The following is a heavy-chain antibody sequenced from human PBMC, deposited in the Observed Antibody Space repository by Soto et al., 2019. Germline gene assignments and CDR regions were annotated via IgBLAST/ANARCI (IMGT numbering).Heavy chain of an antibody. J-gene: IGHJ3*02. D-gene: IGHD1-26*01. CDR3: ASPSYRARHAFDI. Sequence: ASVKVSCKASGYTFTSYGISWVRQAPGQGLEWMGWISAYNSNTNYAQKLQGRVTMTTDTSTSTAYMELRSLRSDDTAVYYCASPSYRARHAFDIWGQGTMVTVSS. CDR1: GYTFTSYG. CDR2: ISAYNSNT. V-gene: IGHV1-18*04.